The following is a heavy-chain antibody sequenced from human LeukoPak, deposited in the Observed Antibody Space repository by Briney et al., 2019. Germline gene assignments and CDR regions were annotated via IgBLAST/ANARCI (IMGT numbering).Heavy chain of an antibody. CDR2: ISYDGRR. J-gene: IGHJ4*02. CDR3: ARLHPYGPDEY. CDR1: GASIRSSAGYR. Sequence: SEPLSLTCAVSGASIRSSAGYRWGWIRQPPGKGLEWIGQISYDGRREYNPSLRGRVTISLDTSKNQFSLKMTSVTAADAAVFYCARLHPYGPDEYWGRGTLVTVSS. D-gene: IGHD3-10*01. V-gene: IGHV4-39*07.